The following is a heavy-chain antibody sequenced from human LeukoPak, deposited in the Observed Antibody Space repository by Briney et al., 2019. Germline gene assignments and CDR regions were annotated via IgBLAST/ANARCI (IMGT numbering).Heavy chain of an antibody. V-gene: IGHV3-21*01. J-gene: IGHJ4*02. CDR1: GFAFNNYA. CDR3: ARDGVPSANSSSWYRIDY. CDR2: ISYTGRSR. Sequence: PGGSLRLSCDSSGFAFNNYAMTWVRQAPGKGLEWVASISYTGRSRRYADSVKGRFTVSRDNAKNSLYLQMNSLRAEDTAVYYCARDGVPSANSSSWYRIDYWGQGTLVTVSS. D-gene: IGHD6-13*01.